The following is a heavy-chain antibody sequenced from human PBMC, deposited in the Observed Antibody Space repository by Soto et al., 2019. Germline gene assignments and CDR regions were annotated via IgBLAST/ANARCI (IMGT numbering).Heavy chain of an antibody. J-gene: IGHJ5*02. CDR3: AREPTTAGTVNWFDP. CDR2: VYTSGYS. Sequence: VQLQESGPGLVKPSETLSLICTVSGGSISSDYLSWIRQPAGKGLEWIGRVYTSGYSNSNPSLKSRVPMSVETSKKQFSLNLSSVTAADTAVYYCAREPTTAGTVNWFDPWGQGTLVTVSS. V-gene: IGHV4-4*07. CDR1: GGSISSDY. D-gene: IGHD6-13*01.